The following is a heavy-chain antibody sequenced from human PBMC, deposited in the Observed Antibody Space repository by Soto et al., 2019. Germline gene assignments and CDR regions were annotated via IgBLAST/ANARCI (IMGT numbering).Heavy chain of an antibody. D-gene: IGHD2-21*02. V-gene: IGHV3-9*01. J-gene: IGHJ6*02. CDR2: ISWNSGSI. Sequence: PGGSLRLSCAASGFTFDDYAMHWVRQAPGKGLEWVSGISWNSGSIGYADSVKGRFTISRDNAKNSLYLQMNSLRAEDTALYYCAKDYSTVVTLGHYGMDVWGQGTTVTVSS. CDR3: AKDYSTVVTLGHYGMDV. CDR1: GFTFDDYA.